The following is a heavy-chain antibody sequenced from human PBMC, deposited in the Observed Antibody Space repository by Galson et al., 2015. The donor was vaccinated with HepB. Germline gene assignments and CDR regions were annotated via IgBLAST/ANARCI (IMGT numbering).Heavy chain of an antibody. J-gene: IGHJ4*02. CDR2: INPSDGSI. D-gene: IGHD7-27*01. CDR1: GYTFTTYY. Sequence: SVKVSCTASGYTFTTYYVHWVRRAPGQGLEWMGIINPSDGSISHTQKFQGRITMTRDTSTSTLYMELSSLSSEDTAVYYCARNINWGSDYWGQGTLVTVSS. CDR3: ARNINWGSDY. V-gene: IGHV1-46*01.